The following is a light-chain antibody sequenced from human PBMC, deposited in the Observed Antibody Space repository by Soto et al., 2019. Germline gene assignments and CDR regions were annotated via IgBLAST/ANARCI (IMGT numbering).Light chain of an antibody. V-gene: IGKV3-20*01. CDR3: QQYGRSPPT. J-gene: IGKJ1*01. CDR2: GAS. Sequence: EIVLTQSPGTLSLSPGERATLSCRASQSVSTNYLAWYQRKPGQAPRLLIYGASSRATDIPDRFSGSVSGTDFTLTITRLEPEDFAVYYCQQYGRSPPTFGQGTKVEIK. CDR1: QSVSTNY.